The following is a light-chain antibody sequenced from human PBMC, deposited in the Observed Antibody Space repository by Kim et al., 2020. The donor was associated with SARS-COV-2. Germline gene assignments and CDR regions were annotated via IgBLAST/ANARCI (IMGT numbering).Light chain of an antibody. V-gene: IGKV4-1*01. CDR3: HQYSSPPWT. CDR1: QSVLYSPNNKNY. J-gene: IGKJ1*01. Sequence: DIVMTQSPDSLAVSLGERATINCKSSQSVLYSPNNKNYLAWYQQKPRQPPKLLIYWASARESGVPGRFSASGSGTDFTLTISSLQAEDVAVYYCHQYSSPPWTFGQGTKVDIK. CDR2: WAS.